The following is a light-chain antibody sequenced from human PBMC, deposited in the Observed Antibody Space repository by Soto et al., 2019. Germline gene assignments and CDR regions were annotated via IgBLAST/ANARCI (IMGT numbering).Light chain of an antibody. CDR2: GAS. CDR1: QSVSSSY. J-gene: IGKJ4*01. Sequence: EFVLTQSPGTLSLSPGERATLSCRASQSVSSSYLAWYQQKPGQAPRILIYGASTRATGIPDRFSGSGSWTDFTLTISSLEPEDFAVYYCQQYGSSPPLTFGGGTKVEIK. V-gene: IGKV3-20*01. CDR3: QQYGSSPPLT.